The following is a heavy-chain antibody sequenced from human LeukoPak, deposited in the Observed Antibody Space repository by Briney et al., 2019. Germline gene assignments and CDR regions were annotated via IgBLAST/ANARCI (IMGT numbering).Heavy chain of an antibody. V-gene: IGHV4-4*02. CDR1: GGSISSSNW. CDR2: IYYSGST. CDR3: ATTPRGYHYYMDV. D-gene: IGHD3-10*01. J-gene: IGHJ6*03. Sequence: SGTLSLTCAVSGGSISSSNWWSWVRQPPGKGLEWIGSIYYSGSTYYNPSLESRVTISVDTSKSQFSLKLSSVTAADTAVYYCATTPRGYHYYMDVWGKGTTVTVSS.